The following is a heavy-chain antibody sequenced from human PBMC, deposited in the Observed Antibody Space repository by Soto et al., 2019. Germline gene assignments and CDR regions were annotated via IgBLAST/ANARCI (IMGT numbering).Heavy chain of an antibody. V-gene: IGHV3-33*01. Sequence: GGSLRLSCAASGFTFSSYGMHWVRQAPGKGLEWVAVIWYDGSNKYYADSVKGRFTISRDNSKNTLYLQMNSLRAEDTAVYYCARDNEQQLVLFDYWGQGTLVTVSS. CDR2: IWYDGSNK. CDR3: ARDNEQQLVLFDY. D-gene: IGHD6-13*01. J-gene: IGHJ4*02. CDR1: GFTFSSYG.